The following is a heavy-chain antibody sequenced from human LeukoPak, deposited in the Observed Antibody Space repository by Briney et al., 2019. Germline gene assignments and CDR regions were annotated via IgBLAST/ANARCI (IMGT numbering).Heavy chain of an antibody. CDR3: ARDRYVARYFDY. CDR2: INPNSGGT. D-gene: IGHD3-16*01. Sequence: GASVQVSCKASGYTFTGYYIHWVRQAPGQALEWMGWINPNSGGTNYAQKLQGRVTMTRDTSITTAYMELSRLRSDDTAVYFCARDRYVARYFDYWGQGTLVTVSS. J-gene: IGHJ4*02. V-gene: IGHV1-2*02. CDR1: GYTFTGYY.